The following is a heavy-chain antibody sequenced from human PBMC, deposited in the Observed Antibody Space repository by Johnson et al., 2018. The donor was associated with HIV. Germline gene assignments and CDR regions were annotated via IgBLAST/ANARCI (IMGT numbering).Heavy chain of an antibody. CDR1: GFTFSRCG. V-gene: IGHV3-30*03. D-gene: IGHD3-22*01. CDR2: ISNDGSAK. CDR3: TTLSGSYYDSSGNYGIGAFDI. J-gene: IGHJ3*02. Sequence: QVQLVESGGGVVQPGTSLRLSCAASGFTFSRCGMHWVRQAPGKGLEWAAVISNDGSAKYYAYSVKGRFTISRDNSKNTLYLQMNSLKTEDTAVYYCTTLSGSYYDSSGNYGIGAFDIWGQGTMVTVSS.